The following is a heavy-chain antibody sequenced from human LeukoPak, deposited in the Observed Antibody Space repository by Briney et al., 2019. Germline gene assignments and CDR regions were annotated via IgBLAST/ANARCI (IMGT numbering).Heavy chain of an antibody. Sequence: SETLSLTCTVSGGSISSYYWSWIRQPPGKGLEWIGYIYYSGSTNYNPSLKSRVTISVDTSKNQFSLKLSSVTAADTAVYYWARRVGARFDYWGQGTLVTVSS. D-gene: IGHD1-26*01. V-gene: IGHV4-59*01. CDR1: GGSISSYY. CDR3: ARRVGARFDY. J-gene: IGHJ4*02. CDR2: IYYSGST.